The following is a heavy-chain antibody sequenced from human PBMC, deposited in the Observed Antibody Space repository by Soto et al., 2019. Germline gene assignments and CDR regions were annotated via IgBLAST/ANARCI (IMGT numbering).Heavy chain of an antibody. V-gene: IGHV3-30*18. CDR3: AKVESGWTIHYGMDV. J-gene: IGHJ6*02. CDR2: ISNDGSRK. Sequence: GGSLRLSCAVSGFTFSNYAMHWVRQAPGKGLEWVAVISNDGSRKYYADSVKGRFTISRDNSKSTLHLQMNSLRPEDTAVYYCAKVESGWTIHYGMDVWGQGTTVPVSS. D-gene: IGHD6-19*01. CDR1: GFTFSNYA.